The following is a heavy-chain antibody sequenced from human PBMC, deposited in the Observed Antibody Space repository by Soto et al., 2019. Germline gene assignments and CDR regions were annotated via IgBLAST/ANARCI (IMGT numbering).Heavy chain of an antibody. D-gene: IGHD3-22*01. CDR1: GFSFSDYY. CDR2: ISGSGTNI. J-gene: IGHJ4*02. V-gene: IGHV3-11*01. Sequence: QVQLVESGGGVVKPGGSLRLSCSASGFSFSDYYMTWVRQAPGKGLELISFISGSGTNIYYAESVEGRFTISRDNARNLDPLQKNDLRGGDTARYFCATMDSTDSYDPVFSWGQGTVVTVSS. CDR3: ATMDSTDSYDPVFS.